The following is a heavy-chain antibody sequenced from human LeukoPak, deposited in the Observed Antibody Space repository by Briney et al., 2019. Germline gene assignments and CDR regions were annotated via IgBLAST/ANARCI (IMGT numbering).Heavy chain of an antibody. D-gene: IGHD6-19*01. CDR1: GFTFSSYG. V-gene: IGHV3-23*01. CDR2: ISGSGGST. J-gene: IGHJ4*02. Sequence: GGSLRLSCAASGFTFSSYGMSWVRQAPGKGLEWVSGISGSGGSTYYADSVKGRFTISRDISKNTLYLQMNSLRAEDTAVYYCAKQYSSDWWDFDYWGQGALVTVSS. CDR3: AKQYSSDWWDFDY.